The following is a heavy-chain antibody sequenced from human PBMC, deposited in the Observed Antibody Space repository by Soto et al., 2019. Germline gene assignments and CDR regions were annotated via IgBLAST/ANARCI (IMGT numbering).Heavy chain of an antibody. Sequence: SVKVSCKASGYTFTSYYMHWVRQAPGQGLEWMGIINPSGGSTSYAQKFQGRVTMTRDASASTVYMELSSLRSEDTAVYYCARDMEAVAGTVYFDYWGQGTLVTVSS. CDR1: GYTFTSYY. J-gene: IGHJ4*02. CDR3: ARDMEAVAGTVYFDY. D-gene: IGHD6-19*01. CDR2: INPSGGST. V-gene: IGHV1-46*01.